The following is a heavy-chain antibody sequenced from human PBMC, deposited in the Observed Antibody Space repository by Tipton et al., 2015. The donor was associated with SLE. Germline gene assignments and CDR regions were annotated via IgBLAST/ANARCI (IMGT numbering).Heavy chain of an antibody. Sequence: GSLRLSCAVYGGSFSGYYWSWIRQPPGKGLEWIGEINHSGSTNYNPSLKSRVTISVDTSKNQFSLKLSSVTAADTAVYYCARSRGGPIVEMGMDVWGQGTTVTVSS. CDR3: ARSRGGPIVEMGMDV. CDR2: INHSGST. V-gene: IGHV4-34*01. J-gene: IGHJ6*02. CDR1: GGSFSGYY. D-gene: IGHD2-21*01.